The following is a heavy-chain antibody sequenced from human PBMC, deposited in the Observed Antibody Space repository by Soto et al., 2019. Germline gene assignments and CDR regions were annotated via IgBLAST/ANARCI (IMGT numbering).Heavy chain of an antibody. CDR3: SSAVGD. J-gene: IGHJ4*02. D-gene: IGHD3-16*01. Sequence: QVQLVESGGGVVQPGRSLRLSCAASGFTFSSYAMHWVRQAPGKGLEWVAVISYDGSNKYYADSVKGRFTISRDNSKNTLHLQMNSLRAEDTAVYYCSSAVGDWGQGTLVTVSS. CDR2: ISYDGSNK. V-gene: IGHV3-30-3*01. CDR1: GFTFSSYA.